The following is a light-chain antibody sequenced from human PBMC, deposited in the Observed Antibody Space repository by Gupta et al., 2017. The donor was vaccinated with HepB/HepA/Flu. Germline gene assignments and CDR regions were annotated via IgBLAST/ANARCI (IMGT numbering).Light chain of an antibody. Sequence: EIVMTQSPVTLSVSPGETATLSCRASQSVNSHVAWYQQKPGQATRLLIYGASTRATGSPARFSGSGSGTEFTLTISSLQSEDFAVYYCQQYNDWPRTFGQGTKVEIK. V-gene: IGKV3-15*01. J-gene: IGKJ1*01. CDR3: QQYNDWPRT. CDR2: GAS. CDR1: QSVNSH.